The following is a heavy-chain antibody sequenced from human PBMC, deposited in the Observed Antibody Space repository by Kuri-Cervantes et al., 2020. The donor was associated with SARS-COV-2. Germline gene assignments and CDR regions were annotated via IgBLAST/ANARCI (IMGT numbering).Heavy chain of an antibody. Sequence: ASVKVSCKASGYTFTSYGISWVRQAPGQGLEWMGWISAYNGNTNYAQKLQGRVTMTTDTSTSTAYMELRSLRSDDTAVYYCARVLTNRIQDADIVVVPAAPFDYWGQGTLVTVSS. D-gene: IGHD2-2*01. CDR1: GYTFTSYG. J-gene: IGHJ4*02. CDR2: ISAYNGNT. V-gene: IGHV1-18*01. CDR3: ARVLTNRIQDADIVVVPAAPFDY.